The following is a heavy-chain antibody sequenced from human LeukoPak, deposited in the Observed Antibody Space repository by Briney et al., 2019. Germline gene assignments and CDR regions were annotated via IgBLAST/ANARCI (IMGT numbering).Heavy chain of an antibody. V-gene: IGHV4-59*06. CDR1: GGSISSYY. J-gene: IGHJ1*01. D-gene: IGHD5-24*01. Sequence: SETLSLTCTVPGGSISSYYWTWIRQHPGQGLEWIGYIYYSGSTYYNPSLKSRVSILLDTSKDQFSLKLSSVTAADTAVYYCATYNRDGYNFAFQHWGQGTLVTVSS. CDR3: ATYNRDGYNFAFQH. CDR2: IYYSGST.